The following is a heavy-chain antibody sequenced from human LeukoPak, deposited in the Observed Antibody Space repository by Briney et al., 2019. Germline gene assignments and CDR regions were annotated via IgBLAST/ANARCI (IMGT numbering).Heavy chain of an antibody. CDR1: GSTFSSYA. J-gene: IGHJ6*02. Sequence: GGSLRLSCAASGSTFSSYAMSWVRQAPGKGLEWVSAISGSGGSTYYADSVKGRFTISRDNSKNTLYLQMNSLRAEDTAVYYCAKCPLGEYYDILTGYYQRYYYYGMDVWGQGTTVTVSS. CDR2: ISGSGGST. V-gene: IGHV3-23*01. CDR3: AKCPLGEYYDILTGYYQRYYYYGMDV. D-gene: IGHD3-9*01.